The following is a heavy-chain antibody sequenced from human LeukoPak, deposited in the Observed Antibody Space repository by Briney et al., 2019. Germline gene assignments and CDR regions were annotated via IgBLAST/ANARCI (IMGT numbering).Heavy chain of an antibody. CDR1: GGSISSGDYY. CDR2: IYYSGST. V-gene: IGHV4-30-4*08. Sequence: PSETLSLTCTVSGGSISSGDYYWSWIRQPPGKGLEWIGYIYYSGSTCYNPSLKSRVTISVDTSKNQFSLKLSSVTAADTAVYYCARAQADYYDSSGYYYNYYYYMDVWGKWTTVTVSS. D-gene: IGHD3-22*01. CDR3: ARAQADYYDSSGYYYNYYYYMDV. J-gene: IGHJ6*03.